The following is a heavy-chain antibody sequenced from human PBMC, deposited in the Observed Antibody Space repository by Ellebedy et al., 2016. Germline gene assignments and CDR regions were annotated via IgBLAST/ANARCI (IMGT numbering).Heavy chain of an antibody. Sequence: GGSLRLXXAASGFTFDDYAMHWVRQAPGKGLEWVSGISWNSGSTGYADSVKGRFTISRDNAKNSLYLQMNSLRAEDTALYYCAKGDCSTTSCYFDYWGQGTLVTVSS. D-gene: IGHD2-2*01. CDR1: GFTFDDYA. CDR2: ISWNSGST. CDR3: AKGDCSTTSCYFDY. V-gene: IGHV3-9*01. J-gene: IGHJ4*02.